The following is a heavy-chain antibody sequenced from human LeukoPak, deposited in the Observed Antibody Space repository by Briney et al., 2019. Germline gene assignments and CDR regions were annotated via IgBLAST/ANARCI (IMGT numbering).Heavy chain of an antibody. CDR1: GITFSSYA. V-gene: IGHV3-74*01. CDR2: INSDGINT. D-gene: IGHD3-22*01. J-gene: IGHJ5*02. Sequence: GGSLRLSCAASGITFSSYAMHWVRQAPGKGLVWVSRINSDGINTSYADSVKGRFTISRDNAKNTLNLQMNSLRAEDTAVYYCARDLGQYYDTSDNWFDPWGQGTLVTVSS. CDR3: ARDLGQYYDTSDNWFDP.